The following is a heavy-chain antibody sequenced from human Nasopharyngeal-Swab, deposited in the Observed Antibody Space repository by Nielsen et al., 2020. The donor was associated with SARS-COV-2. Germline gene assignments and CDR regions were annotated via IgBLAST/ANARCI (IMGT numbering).Heavy chain of an antibody. V-gene: IGHV4-4*02. CDR1: GGSISSSNW. J-gene: IGHJ2*01. Sequence: SETLSLTCAVSGGSISSSNWWGWVRQPPGKGLEWIGEIYHSGSTNYNPSLKSRVTISVDKSKNQFSLKLSSVTAADTAVYYCARGRRDITGTTGGGWYFDLWGRGTLVTVSS. CDR3: ARGRRDITGTTGGGWYFDL. D-gene: IGHD1-7*01. CDR2: IYHSGST.